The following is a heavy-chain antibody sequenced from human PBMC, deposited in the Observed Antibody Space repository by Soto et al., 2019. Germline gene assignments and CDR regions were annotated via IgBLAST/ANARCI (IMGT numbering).Heavy chain of an antibody. CDR3: ARDLGAFNYGSAYSDY. CDR2: IWYDGSNQ. V-gene: IGHV3-33*01. CDR1: GFTFSTYG. J-gene: IGHJ4*02. D-gene: IGHD3-10*01. Sequence: PGGSLRLSCAPSGFTFSTYGMHWVRQAPGKGLEWVAVIWYDGSNQYYADSVKGRFTISRGNSKNMLYLQMNSLRAEDTAVYYCARDLGAFNYGSAYSDYWGQGTPVTVSS.